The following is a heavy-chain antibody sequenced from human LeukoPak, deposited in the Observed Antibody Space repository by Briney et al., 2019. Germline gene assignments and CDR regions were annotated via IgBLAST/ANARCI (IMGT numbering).Heavy chain of an antibody. D-gene: IGHD2-8*01. V-gene: IGHV1-2*06. CDR2: INPNSGGT. CDR3: ARAQMVTRYYYYYMDV. Sequence: ASVKVSCKASGYAFTGYYMHWVRQAPGQGLEWMGRINPNSGGTNYAQKFQGRVTMTRDTSISTAYMELSSLRSEDTAVYYCARAQMVTRYYYYYMDVWGKGTTVTVSS. CDR1: GYAFTGYY. J-gene: IGHJ6*03.